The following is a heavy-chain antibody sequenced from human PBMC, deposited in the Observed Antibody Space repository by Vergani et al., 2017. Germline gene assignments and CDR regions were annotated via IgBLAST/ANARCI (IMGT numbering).Heavy chain of an antibody. Sequence: EVQLVQSGAEVKKPGESLKISCQGSGYSITNYWIAWLRQRPGKGLEWMGIIYAGDSDVRYSPSFQGQVTMSVDKSLSTAYLQWSSLKASDTAIYYCTRHVPCGDGACLHFDHWGQGTQVTVSS. V-gene: IGHV5-51*01. J-gene: IGHJ4*02. CDR2: IYAGDSDV. CDR1: GYSITNYW. D-gene: IGHD2-21*01. CDR3: TRHVPCGDGACLHFDH.